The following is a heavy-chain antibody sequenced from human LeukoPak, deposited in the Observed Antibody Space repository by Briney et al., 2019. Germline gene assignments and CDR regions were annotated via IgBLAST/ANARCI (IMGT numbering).Heavy chain of an antibody. J-gene: IGHJ6*02. CDR3: ARGRLQLWSFPLPYNHYAIDV. V-gene: IGHV4-34*01. D-gene: IGHD5-18*01. Sequence: SSETLSLTCAVSGESFSGYLWTWIRQPPGKGLEWIGESNHFGSTDYNPSLKSRVTISVDTSKKQFSLNVRSVTDADTAVYFCARGRLQLWSFPLPYNHYAIDVWGQGTTVTVSS. CDR2: SNHFGST. CDR1: GESFSGYL.